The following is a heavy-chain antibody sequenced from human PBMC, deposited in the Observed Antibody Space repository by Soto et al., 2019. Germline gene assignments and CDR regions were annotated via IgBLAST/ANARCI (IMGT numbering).Heavy chain of an antibody. CDR2: IYSGGST. CDR3: ARHYGDYRGNFDY. Sequence: EVQLVESGGGLVQPGGSLRLSCAASGFTVSSNYMSWVRQAPGKGLEWVSVIYSGGSTYYADSVKGRFPISRHNSKNTRYFQMNSLRAEDTAVYYCARHYGDYRGNFDYWGQGTLVTVSS. V-gene: IGHV3-53*04. J-gene: IGHJ4*02. CDR1: GFTVSSNY. D-gene: IGHD4-17*01.